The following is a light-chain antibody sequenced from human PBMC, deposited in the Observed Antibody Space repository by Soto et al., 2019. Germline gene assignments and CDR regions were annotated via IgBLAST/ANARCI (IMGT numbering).Light chain of an antibody. CDR2: RNN. CDR3: AVWDDSLSGPYV. V-gene: IGLV1-47*01. CDR1: SSNIGSNY. J-gene: IGLJ1*01. Sequence: QSALTQPPSASGTPGQRVTISCSGSSSNIGSNYVYWYQQLPGTAPKLLIYRNNQRPSGVPDRFSGSKSGTSASLAISGLRSEDEADYYCAVWDDSLSGPYVFGTGTKVTVL.